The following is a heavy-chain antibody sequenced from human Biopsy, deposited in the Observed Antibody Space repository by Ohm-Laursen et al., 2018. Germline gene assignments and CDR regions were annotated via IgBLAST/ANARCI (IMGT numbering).Heavy chain of an antibody. J-gene: IGHJ3*01. CDR3: ATDMGGREIPNYYAFDL. Sequence: ATVKISCKVSGYTLVELSMHWVRQAPGKGLEWMGMSDPEDGQTIYAQNFQGRLTMTDDTSTDTAYMELSSLRSNDTAVYFCATDMGGREIPNYYAFDLWGQGTKVTVSS. D-gene: IGHD3-22*01. V-gene: IGHV1-24*01. CDR2: SDPEDGQT. CDR1: GYTLVELS.